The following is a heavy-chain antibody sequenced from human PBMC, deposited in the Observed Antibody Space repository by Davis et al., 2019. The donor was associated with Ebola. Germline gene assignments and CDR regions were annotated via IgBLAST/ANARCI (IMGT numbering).Heavy chain of an antibody. D-gene: IGHD3-22*01. Sequence: GESLKISCAASGFTFNTYKMNWVRQAPGKGLEWVSSISRTSNYIYYADSVKGRFTISRDNAKNSLYLQMNSLRAEDTAFYYCATEGGYYDSSGYHLLFDYWGQGTLVTVSS. CDR3: ATEGGYYDSSGYHLLFDY. CDR2: ISRTSNYI. V-gene: IGHV3-21*01. CDR1: GFTFNTYK. J-gene: IGHJ4*02.